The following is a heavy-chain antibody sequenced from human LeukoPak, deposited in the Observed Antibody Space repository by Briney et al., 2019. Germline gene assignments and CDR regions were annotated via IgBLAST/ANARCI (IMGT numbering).Heavy chain of an antibody. Sequence: GGSLRLSCAASGFTFSSYWMSWVRQAPGKGLEWVANIKQDGSEKYYVDSVKGRFTISRDNAKNPLYLQMNSLRAEDTAVYYCARDARYFDWLLSRYFDYWGQGTLVTVSS. CDR2: IKQDGSEK. J-gene: IGHJ4*02. CDR3: ARDARYFDWLLSRYFDY. D-gene: IGHD3-9*01. CDR1: GFTFSSYW. V-gene: IGHV3-7*01.